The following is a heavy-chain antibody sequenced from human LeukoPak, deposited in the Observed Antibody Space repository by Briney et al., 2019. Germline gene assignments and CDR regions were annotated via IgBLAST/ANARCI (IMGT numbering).Heavy chain of an antibody. CDR3: ARRRLLYFDDP. CDR1: GAPFSGYY. V-gene: IGHV4-34*01. Sequence: SETLSLTCSVSGAPFSGYYYTWIRQPPGKGLEWIGDVNDSGSTNYNPSLKSRVAMSVDTSKNQFSLNLTSVTAADTAVYYCARRRLLYFDDPWGQGTLVTISS. J-gene: IGHJ5*02. D-gene: IGHD3-3*01. CDR2: VNDSGST.